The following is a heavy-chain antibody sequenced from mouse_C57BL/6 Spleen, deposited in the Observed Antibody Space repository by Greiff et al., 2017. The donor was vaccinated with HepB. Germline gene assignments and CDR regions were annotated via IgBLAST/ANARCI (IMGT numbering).Heavy chain of an antibody. D-gene: IGHD2-5*01. CDR1: GYTFTSYW. CDR2: IDPSDSYT. J-gene: IGHJ4*01. CDR3: ARRGYSNYGAIDY. V-gene: IGHV1-69*01. Sequence: QVQLQQPGAELVMPGASVKLSCKASGYTFTSYWMHWVKQRPGQGLEWIGEIDPSDSYTNYNQKFKGKSTLTVDKSSSTAYMQLSSLTSEDSAVYYCARRGYSNYGAIDYWGQGTSVTVSS.